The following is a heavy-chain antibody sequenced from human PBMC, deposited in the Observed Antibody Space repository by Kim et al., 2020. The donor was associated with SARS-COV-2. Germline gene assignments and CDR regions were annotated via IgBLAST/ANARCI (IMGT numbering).Heavy chain of an antibody. V-gene: IGHV3-23*01. CDR3: EASDY. J-gene: IGHJ4*02. Sequence: GGSLRLSCEASGFTFGRYAMSWARQAPGKGLEWVSPINDGGVRTHYADSVKGRFTIFRDNYKNTLFLHMNILRADDTDVYDCEASDYWGQGSLVTVSS. CDR1: GFTFGRYA. CDR2: INDGGVRT.